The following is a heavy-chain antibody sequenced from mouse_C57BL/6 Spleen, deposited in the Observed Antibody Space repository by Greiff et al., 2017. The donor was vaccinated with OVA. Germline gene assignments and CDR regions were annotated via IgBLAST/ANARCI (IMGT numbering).Heavy chain of an antibody. CDR1: GYTFTSYW. D-gene: IGHD4-1*01. CDR3: AKLGESYYWDY. V-gene: IGHV1-64*01. Sequence: VQLQQPGAELVKPGASVKLSCKASGYTFTSYWMHWVKQRPGQGLEWIGMIHPNSGSTNYNEKFKNKATLTVDKSSSTAYMKLSSLTSEDSAVYYCAKLGESYYWDYWGKGNTLTVSS. J-gene: IGHJ2*01. CDR2: IHPNSGST.